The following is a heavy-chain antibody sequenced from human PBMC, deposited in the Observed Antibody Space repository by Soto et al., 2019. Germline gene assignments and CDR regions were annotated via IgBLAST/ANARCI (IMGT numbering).Heavy chain of an antibody. D-gene: IGHD4-17*01. CDR1: GFTFSIYA. J-gene: IGHJ2*01. Sequence: EVQLLESGGGLVQPAGSLRLSCAASGFTFSIYAMTWVRQSPGKGLEWVSTISGSSGTTSYADSVRGRFTISRDNSTNWLYLQMTSLRAEDTALDYCAKDAYGWYCDFWGRGTMVTVSS. CDR2: ISGSSGTT. CDR3: AKDAYGWYCDF. V-gene: IGHV3-23*01.